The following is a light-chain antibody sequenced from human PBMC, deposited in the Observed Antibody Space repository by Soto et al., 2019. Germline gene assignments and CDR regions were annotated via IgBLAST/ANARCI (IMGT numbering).Light chain of an antibody. J-gene: IGKJ1*01. CDR2: GAS. Sequence: EFVLTQSPGTLSLSPGERATLSCMASQTVRNNYLAWYQQKPGQAPRLLIYGASNRATGIPDRFSGSGSGTDFTLTISRLEPEDFAVYYCQQYGSSGTFGQGTKVDIK. CDR1: QTVRNNY. CDR3: QQYGSSGT. V-gene: IGKV3-20*01.